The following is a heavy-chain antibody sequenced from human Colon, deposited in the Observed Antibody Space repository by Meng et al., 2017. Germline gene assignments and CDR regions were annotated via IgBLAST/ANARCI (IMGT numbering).Heavy chain of an antibody. J-gene: IGHJ3*01. CDR3: VRDRASGAFDV. Sequence: GGPLRLSCAASGFTFGDHHMDWVRQAPGKGLEWVGRSRKKANSYTTEYAAPVKGRFAISRDDSKNSVYLQMNSLKTEDTAVYYCVRDRASGAFDVWGQGTLVTVSS. CDR1: GFTFGDHH. V-gene: IGHV3-72*01. CDR2: SRKKANSYTT.